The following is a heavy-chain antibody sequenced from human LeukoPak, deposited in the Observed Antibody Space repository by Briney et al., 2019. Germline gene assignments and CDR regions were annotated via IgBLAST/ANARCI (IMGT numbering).Heavy chain of an antibody. CDR1: GFTLSTNA. J-gene: IGHJ4*02. CDR2: ISGSGAST. D-gene: IGHD2-15*01. V-gene: IGHV3-23*01. CDR3: AKDLPAPTHIVVVAAIGFDY. Sequence: SGGSLRLSCLTSGFTLSTNAMSWVRQAPGKGLEWISGISGSGASTYYADSVKGRFTISRDDSRNTLYLQMNSLRGDDTAVYYCAKDLPAPTHIVVVAAIGFDYWGQGTLVTVSS.